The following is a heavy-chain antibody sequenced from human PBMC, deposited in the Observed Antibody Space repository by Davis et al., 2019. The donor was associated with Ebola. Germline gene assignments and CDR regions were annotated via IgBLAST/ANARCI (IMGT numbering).Heavy chain of an antibody. Sequence: PSETLSLTCSFSDGSISSHYWNWIRQPPGKGLEWIGEITHSGRTNYKSSLKSRVTISVDTSKKQLSLKLSSVTAADTAVYYCARASQYSGRWHSDYWGQGTLVTVSS. CDR1: DGSISSHY. CDR3: ARASQYSGRWHSDY. J-gene: IGHJ4*02. V-gene: IGHV4-34*01. CDR2: ITHSGRT. D-gene: IGHD6-13*01.